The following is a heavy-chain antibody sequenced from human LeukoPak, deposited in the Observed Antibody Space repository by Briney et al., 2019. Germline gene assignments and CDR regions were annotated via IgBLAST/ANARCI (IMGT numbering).Heavy chain of an antibody. D-gene: IGHD3-16*01. J-gene: IGHJ4*02. CDR1: GGSISSYY. CDR2: IFYSGST. V-gene: IGHV4-59*01. Sequence: SEPLSLTCTVSGGSISSYYWSWIRQPPGEGLEWIGYIFYSGSTNYDPSLKSRVTISVDTSKNQLSLKLCSVTAADTAVYYCATFSWGSFDYWGQGTLVTVSS. CDR3: ATFSWGSFDY.